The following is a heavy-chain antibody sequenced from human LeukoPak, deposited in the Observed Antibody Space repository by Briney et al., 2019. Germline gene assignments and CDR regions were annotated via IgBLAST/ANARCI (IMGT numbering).Heavy chain of an antibody. V-gene: IGHV3-53*01. CDR1: GFTISSNY. Sequence: GGSLRLSCAASGFTISSNYMSWVRQAPGKGPEWVSVIYSGGSTYYADSVKGRFTISRDNSKNTLYLQMNSLRAEDTAVYYCARSSAITGSSWYLPSYNFDYWGQGTLVTVPS. D-gene: IGHD6-13*01. CDR2: IYSGGST. J-gene: IGHJ4*02. CDR3: ARSSAITGSSWYLPSYNFDY.